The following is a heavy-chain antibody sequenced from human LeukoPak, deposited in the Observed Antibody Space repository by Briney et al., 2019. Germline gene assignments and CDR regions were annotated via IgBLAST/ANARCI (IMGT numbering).Heavy chain of an antibody. V-gene: IGHV4-34*01. CDR2: INHSGST. CDR1: GGSLSGYY. J-gene: IGHJ5*02. D-gene: IGHD1-1*01. Sequence: SETLSLTCAVYGGSLSGYYWSWIRQPPGKGLEWIGEINHSGSTNYNPSLKSRVTISVDTSKNQFSLKLSSVTAADTAVYYCARGRRSSTGTLNWFDPWGQGTLVTVSS. CDR3: ARGRRSSTGTLNWFDP.